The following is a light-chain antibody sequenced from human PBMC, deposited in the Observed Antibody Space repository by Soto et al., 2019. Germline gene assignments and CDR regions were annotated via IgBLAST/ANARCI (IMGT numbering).Light chain of an antibody. CDR2: DAS. CDR3: QQRSNWPFT. V-gene: IGKV3-11*01. J-gene: IGKJ3*01. Sequence: EIVLTQSPAPLSLSPGERATLSCRASQSVSSYLAWYQQKPGQAPRLLIYDASNNATGIPARFSGSGSGTDFTLTISSLEPEDFAVYDCQQRSNWPFTFGRGTKVDIK. CDR1: QSVSSY.